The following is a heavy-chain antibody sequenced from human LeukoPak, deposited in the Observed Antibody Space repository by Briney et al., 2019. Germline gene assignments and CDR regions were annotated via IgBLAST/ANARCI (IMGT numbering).Heavy chain of an antibody. J-gene: IGHJ4*02. V-gene: IGHV3-74*01. CDR2: INSDGSST. D-gene: IGHD1-7*01. Sequence: GGSLRLSCAASGFSFSTYWMHWVRQAPGRGLVWVSRINSDGSSTIYADSVKRRFPLSRDNAKNTLYLQMNSLRAEDTAVYYCALGTKPLSYHFFDYWGQGALVTVSS. CDR3: ALGTKPLSYHFFDY. CDR1: GFSFSTYW.